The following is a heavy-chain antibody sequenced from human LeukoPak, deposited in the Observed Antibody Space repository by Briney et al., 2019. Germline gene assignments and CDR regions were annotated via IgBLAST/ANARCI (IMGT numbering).Heavy chain of an antibody. Sequence: ASVKVSCKASGYTFNNYYMHRVRQAPGQGLEWMGIINPSGGSTTYARKFQGRVTMTRDTSTSTVYMDLSSLGSEDTAVYYCARGPGYFDYWGQGTLVTVSS. CDR2: INPSGGST. V-gene: IGHV1-46*02. J-gene: IGHJ4*02. CDR3: ARGPGYFDY. CDR1: GYTFNNYY.